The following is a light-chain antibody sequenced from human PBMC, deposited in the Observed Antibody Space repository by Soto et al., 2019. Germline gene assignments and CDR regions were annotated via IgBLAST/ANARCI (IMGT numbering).Light chain of an antibody. CDR2: EGS. CDR3: CSYEGSSTSYV. CDR1: SSDVGSYNL. J-gene: IGLJ1*01. V-gene: IGLV2-23*01. Sequence: QSALTQPASVSGSPGQSITISCTGASSDVGSYNLVSWYQQHPGKAPKLMIYEGSKRPSGVSNRFSGSKSGNTASLTISGLQAEDEADYYCCSYEGSSTSYVFGTGTKVTI.